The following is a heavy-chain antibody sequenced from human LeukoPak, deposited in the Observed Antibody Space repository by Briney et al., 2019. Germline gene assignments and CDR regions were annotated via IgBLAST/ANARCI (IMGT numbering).Heavy chain of an antibody. CDR3: ARRRYDILTGYQSDY. Sequence: PSETLSLTCTVSGGSISTSSYYWDWIRQTPGKGLEWIGSMSYIGSTNYSPSLKSRVTISVDTSKNEFSLRLTSVTVADTAVYYCARRRYDILTGYQSDYWGQGTLVTVSS. J-gene: IGHJ4*02. V-gene: IGHV4-39*01. D-gene: IGHD3-9*01. CDR2: MSYIGST. CDR1: GGSISTSSYY.